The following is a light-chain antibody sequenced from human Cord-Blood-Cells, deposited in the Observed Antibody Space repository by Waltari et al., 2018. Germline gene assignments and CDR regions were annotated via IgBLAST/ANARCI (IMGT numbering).Light chain of an antibody. CDR2: EGS. Sequence: QSALTQPASVSGSPGQSITISCTGTSSDVGSYNLVSWYQQHPGKAPKLKIYEGSKRPSGVANRFSCDKSSNTASLTISGRQAEDEADYYCCSYAGSSTWVFGGGTKLTVL. J-gene: IGLJ3*02. V-gene: IGLV2-23*01. CDR3: CSYAGSSTWV. CDR1: SSDVGSYNL.